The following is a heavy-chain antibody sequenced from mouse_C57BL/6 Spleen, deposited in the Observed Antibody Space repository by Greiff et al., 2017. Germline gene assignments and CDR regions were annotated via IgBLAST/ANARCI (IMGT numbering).Heavy chain of an antibody. Sequence: VHVKQSGTVLARPGASVKMSCKTSGYTFTSYWMHWVKQRPGQGLEWIGAIYPGNSDTSYNQKFKGKAKLTAVTSASTTYMELSSLTNEDSAVYYCTIDSSGYEDYAMDYWGQGTSVTVSS. CDR2: IYPGNSDT. D-gene: IGHD3-2*02. V-gene: IGHV1-5*01. J-gene: IGHJ4*01. CDR1: GYTFTSYW. CDR3: TIDSSGYEDYAMDY.